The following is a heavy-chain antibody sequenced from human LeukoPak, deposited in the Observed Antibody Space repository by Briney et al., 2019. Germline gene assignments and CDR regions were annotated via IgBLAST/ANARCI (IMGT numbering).Heavy chain of an antibody. CDR2: IYYSGST. CDR3: AGDGSSSSAANY. D-gene: IGHD6-6*01. V-gene: IGHV4-39*01. Sequence: SETLSLTCTVSGGSISSSSYYWGWIRQPPGKGLEWIGSIYYSGSTYYNPPLKSRVTISVGTSKNQFSLKLSSVTAADTAVYYCAGDGSSSSAANYWGQGTLVTVSS. CDR1: GGSISSSSYY. J-gene: IGHJ4*02.